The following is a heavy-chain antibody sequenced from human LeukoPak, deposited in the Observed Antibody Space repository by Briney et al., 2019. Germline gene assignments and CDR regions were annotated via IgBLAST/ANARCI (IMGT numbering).Heavy chain of an antibody. CDR1: GFTFSSYG. Sequence: GSLSLSCAASGFTFSSYGMSWVRQAPGKGLEWVSAISGSGGSTYYADSVKGRFTISRDNSKNTLYLQMNSLRAEDTAVYYCAKGYYDSSGYGHDYWGQGTLVTVSS. CDR3: AKGYYDSSGYGHDY. CDR2: ISGSGGST. D-gene: IGHD3-22*01. J-gene: IGHJ4*02. V-gene: IGHV3-23*01.